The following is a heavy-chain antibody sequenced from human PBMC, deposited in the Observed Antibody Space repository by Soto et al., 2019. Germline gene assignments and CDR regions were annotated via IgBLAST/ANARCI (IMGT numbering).Heavy chain of an antibody. CDR1: GGIFSSFT. CDR3: ATHGATTMARGDMKHYYYVMDV. J-gene: IGHJ6*02. Sequence: QVQLVQSGAEAGKPGSSVKVSCRASGGIFSSFTISWVRQAPGQGLEWLGGIIPIFETPTYSQKFQDRVTITADKYTNTVYMELSGLRSEDTAVYYCATHGATTMARGDMKHYYYVMDVWGQGTTVTVSS. CDR2: IIPIFETP. V-gene: IGHV1-69*06. D-gene: IGHD3-10*01.